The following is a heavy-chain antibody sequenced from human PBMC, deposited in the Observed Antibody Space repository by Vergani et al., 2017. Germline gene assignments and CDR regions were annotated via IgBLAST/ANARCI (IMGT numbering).Heavy chain of an antibody. CDR1: GITFWKFG. V-gene: IGHV3-9*01. CDR2: ISWNSGAV. J-gene: IGHJ3*01. CDR3: TKGSVYYHDSAGHGYDPYTGFDL. D-gene: IGHD5-12*01. Sequence: EVDLVESGGGFAQPGGSLRLSCEASGITFWKFGMHWVRQGPGKGLELVSGISWNSGAVDYADSVRGRFTISRDNAKHSLFLEMNSLRFEDTAVYFCTKGSVYYHDSAGHGYDPYTGFDLWGQGTLVTVSS.